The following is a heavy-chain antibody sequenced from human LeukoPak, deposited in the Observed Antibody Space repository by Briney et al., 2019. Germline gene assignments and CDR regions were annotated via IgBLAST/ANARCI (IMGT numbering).Heavy chain of an antibody. CDR2: IKGDGSST. CDR1: XFTXXXXX. Sequence: VAXXFTXXXXXMHWXXXAPGXXLXXXSRIKGDGSSTNYADSVRGRFTISRDNAKNTVYLQMNSLRTEDTAVYYCARGLPNYYGMDVWGQGTTVTVSS. V-gene: IGHV3-74*01. CDR3: ARGLPNYYGMDV. J-gene: IGHJ6*02.